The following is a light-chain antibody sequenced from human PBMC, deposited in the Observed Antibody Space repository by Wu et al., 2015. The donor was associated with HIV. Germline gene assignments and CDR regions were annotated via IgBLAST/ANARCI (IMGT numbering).Light chain of an antibody. J-gene: IGKJ4*01. CDR2: ATS. CDR1: QDGGTY. CDR3: QQYEHWPPLT. Sequence: EIVMTQSPATLSLSPGERATLSCRASQDGGTYVAWYQQKPGQAPRLLMSATSRRASGIPARFIGRGSGTEFALTIDSLQSEDSAIYFCQQYEHWPPLTFGGGTTVEI. V-gene: IGKV3-15*01.